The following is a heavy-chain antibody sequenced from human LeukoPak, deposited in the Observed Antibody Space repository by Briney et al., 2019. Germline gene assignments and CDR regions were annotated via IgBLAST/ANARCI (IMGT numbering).Heavy chain of an antibody. Sequence: SETLSLTCTVSGDSISSDNSYWGWIRQPPGKGLEWIGSIFYTGSTYYNPSLKSRVTISVDTSKNQLSLKLSSVTAADTALYYCARQRRNDRSSPSCYIDYWGQGTLVTVSS. CDR1: GDSISSDNSY. J-gene: IGHJ4*02. D-gene: IGHD2-2*02. CDR3: ARQRRNDRSSPSCYIDY. CDR2: IFYTGST. V-gene: IGHV4-39*01.